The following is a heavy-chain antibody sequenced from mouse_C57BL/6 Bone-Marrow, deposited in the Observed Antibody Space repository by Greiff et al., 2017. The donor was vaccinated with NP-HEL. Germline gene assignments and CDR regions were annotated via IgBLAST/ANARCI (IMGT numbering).Heavy chain of an antibody. D-gene: IGHD2-2*01. CDR1: GYTFTSYG. J-gene: IGHJ1*03. V-gene: IGHV1-81*01. CDR2: IYPRSGNT. CDR3: ARTGPVTTLWYFDV. Sequence: QVQLQQSGAELARPGASVKLSCKASGYTFTSYGISWVKQRTGQGLEWIGEIYPRSGNTYYNEKFKGKATLTADKSSSTAYMELRSLTSEDSAVYFCARTGPVTTLWYFDVWGTGTTVTVSS.